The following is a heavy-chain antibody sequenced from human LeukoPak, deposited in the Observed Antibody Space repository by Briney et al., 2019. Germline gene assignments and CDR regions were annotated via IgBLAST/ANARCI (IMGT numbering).Heavy chain of an antibody. V-gene: IGHV4-34*01. J-gene: IGHJ4*02. D-gene: IGHD3-10*01. CDR1: GGSFSGYY. CDR3: ARGGGAYYFDY. Sequence: SETLSLTCAVYGGSFSGYYWSLIRQPPGKGLEWIGEINHSGSTNYNPSLKSRVTISVDTSKNQFSLKLSSVTAADTAVYYCARGGGAYYFDYWGQGTLVTVSS. CDR2: INHSGST.